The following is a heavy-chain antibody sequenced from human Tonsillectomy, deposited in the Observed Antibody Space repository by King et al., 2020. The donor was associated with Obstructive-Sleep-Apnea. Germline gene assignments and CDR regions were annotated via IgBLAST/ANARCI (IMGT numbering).Heavy chain of an antibody. V-gene: IGHV4-39*01. CDR1: GDSLSSSSYY. CDR2: IYYRGST. CDR3: ATHTTAWRPVDS. Sequence: QLQESGPGLVKPSETLSLTCTVSGDSLSSSSYYWGWIRQPPGKGLEWIGGIYYRGSTYYNPSLKSPVTISVDTSKNQFSLKLGSVTAADTAVYYCATHTTAWRPVDSWGQGTLVTVSS. J-gene: IGHJ4*02. D-gene: IGHD1-14*01.